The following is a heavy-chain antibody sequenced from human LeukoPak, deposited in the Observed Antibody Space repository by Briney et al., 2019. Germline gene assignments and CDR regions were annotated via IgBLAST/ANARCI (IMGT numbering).Heavy chain of an antibody. D-gene: IGHD3-10*01. V-gene: IGHV3-20*04. CDR2: INWSGGST. CDR3: AREITALEGSPYGSGSYYVDY. CDR1: GFTFDDYG. J-gene: IGHJ4*02. Sequence: PGGSLRLSCAASGFTFDDYGMSWVRQAPGKGLEWVSGINWSGGSTGYADSVKGRFTISRDNAKNTLYLQMNSLRAEDTAVYYCAREITALEGSPYGSGSYYVDYWGQGTLVTVSS.